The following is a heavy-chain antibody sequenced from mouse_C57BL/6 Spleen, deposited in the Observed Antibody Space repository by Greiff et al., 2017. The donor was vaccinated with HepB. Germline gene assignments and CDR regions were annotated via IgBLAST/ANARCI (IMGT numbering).Heavy chain of an antibody. CDR2: IDPSDSET. CDR1: GYTFTSYW. V-gene: IGHV1-52*01. Sequence: QVQLQQPGAELVRPGSSVKLSCKASGYTFTSYWMHWVKQRPIQGLEWIGNIDPSDSETHYNQKFKDKATLTVEKSYSPAYMQLSSLTSEDSAVYYCARGHYYGSSLYYFDYWGQGTTLTVSS. D-gene: IGHD1-1*01. J-gene: IGHJ2*01. CDR3: ARGHYYGSSLYYFDY.